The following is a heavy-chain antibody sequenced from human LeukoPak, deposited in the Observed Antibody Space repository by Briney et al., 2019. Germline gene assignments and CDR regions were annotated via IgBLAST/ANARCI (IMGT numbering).Heavy chain of an antibody. CDR3: ARAALYYYDSTLLDY. CDR1: GFTFSSYD. D-gene: IGHD3-22*01. J-gene: IGHJ4*02. CDR2: IGTAGDT. Sequence: GGSLRLSCAASGFTFSSYDTHWVRQATGKGLEWVSAIGTAGDTYYPGSVKGRFTISRENAKNSLYLQMNSLRAGDTAVYYCARAALYYYDSTLLDYWGQGTLVTVSS. V-gene: IGHV3-13*01.